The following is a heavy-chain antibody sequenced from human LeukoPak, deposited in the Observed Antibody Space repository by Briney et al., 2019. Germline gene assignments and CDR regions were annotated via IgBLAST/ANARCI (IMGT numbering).Heavy chain of an antibody. V-gene: IGHV3-15*01. D-gene: IGHD2-21*02. J-gene: IGHJ4*02. CDR3: ATSPGGDCYPN. CDR2: IKSKTDGGTT. CDR1: GFTFNNAW. Sequence: PGGSLRLSCAVSGFTFNNAWMSWVRQAPGKGLEWVGRIKSKTDGGTTDYAAPVEGRFTISRDDSKTTLYLQMNSLKTEDTAVYYCATSPGGDCYPNWGQGTLVIVSS.